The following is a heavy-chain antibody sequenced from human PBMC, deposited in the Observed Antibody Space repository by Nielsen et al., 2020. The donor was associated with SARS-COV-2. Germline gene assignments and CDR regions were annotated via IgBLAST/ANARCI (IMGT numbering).Heavy chain of an antibody. CDR3: ARDRFHYYGSGSRMVWFDP. CDR1: GFTFSSYW. CDR2: IKQDGSEK. Sequence: GESLKISCAASGFTFSSYWMSWVRQAPGKGLGWVANIKQDGSEKYYVDSVKGRFTISRDNAKNSLYLQMNSLRAEDTAVYYCARDRFHYYGSGSRMVWFDPWGQGTLVTVSS. J-gene: IGHJ5*02. D-gene: IGHD3-10*01. V-gene: IGHV3-7*01.